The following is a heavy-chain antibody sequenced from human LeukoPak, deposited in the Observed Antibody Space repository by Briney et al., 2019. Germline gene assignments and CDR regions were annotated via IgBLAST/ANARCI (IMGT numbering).Heavy chain of an antibody. CDR1: GGTFSSYA. CDR2: IIPIFGTA. CDR3: ARGQDYDFWSGYTY. V-gene: IGHV1-69*05. D-gene: IGHD3-3*01. J-gene: IGHJ4*02. Sequence: ASVKVSCKASGGTFSSYAISWVRQAPGQGLEWMGGIIPIFGTANYAQKFQGRVTITTDESTSTVYMELSSLRSEDTAVYYCARGQDYDFWSGYTYWGQGTLVTVSS.